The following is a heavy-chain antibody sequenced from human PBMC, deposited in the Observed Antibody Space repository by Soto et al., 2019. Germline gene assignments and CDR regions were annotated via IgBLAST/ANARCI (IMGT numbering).Heavy chain of an antibody. J-gene: IGHJ4*02. CDR1: GYSLTSHW. CDR3: ARGCSNGICSDY. Sequence: PGESLKISCKASGYSLTSHWIGWVRQMPGKGLEWMGLIYPGDSDTRYSPSFQGQVSISADKSISTAYLQWSSLKASDTAMYYCARGCSNGICSDYWGQGALVTVSS. D-gene: IGHD2-8*01. V-gene: IGHV5-51*01. CDR2: IYPGDSDT.